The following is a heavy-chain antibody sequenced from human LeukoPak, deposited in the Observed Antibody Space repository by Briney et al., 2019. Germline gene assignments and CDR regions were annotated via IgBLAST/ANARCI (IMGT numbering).Heavy chain of an antibody. V-gene: IGHV4-59*01. CDR3: ARVEGQQLALDY. J-gene: IGHJ4*02. CDR1: GGSISSYY. Sequence: PSETLSLTCTVSGGSISSYYWSWIRQPRGKGLEWIGYIYYSGSTNYNPSLKSRVTISVDTSKNQFSLKLSSVTAADTAVYYCARVEGQQLALDYWGQGTLVTVSS. CDR2: IYYSGST. D-gene: IGHD6-13*01.